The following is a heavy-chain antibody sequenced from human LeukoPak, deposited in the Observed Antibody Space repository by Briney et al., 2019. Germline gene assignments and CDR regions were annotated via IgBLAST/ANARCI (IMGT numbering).Heavy chain of an antibody. CDR3: AGDFYTDEYHSNGDDFDY. CDR1: GFSFGGKW. CDR2: ISPDGSVI. V-gene: IGHV3-74*01. Sequence: PGGSLRLSCAASGFSFGGKWMHWVRQTPGKGLVWVSRISPDGSVISYAASVKGRFTISRDNAKNTLYLQLNSLTAEDTAVYYCAGDFYTDEYHSNGDDFDYWGQGSLVTVSS. J-gene: IGHJ4*02. D-gene: IGHD3-22*01.